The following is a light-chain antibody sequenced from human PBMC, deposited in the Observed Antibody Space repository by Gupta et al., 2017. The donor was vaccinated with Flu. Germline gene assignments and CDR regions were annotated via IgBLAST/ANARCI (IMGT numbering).Light chain of an antibody. V-gene: IGKV1-39*01. J-gene: IGKJ2*01. CDR3: QQIEKDRRT. Sequence: PSSLYASVGDRLAITIRASHRTDSHTSSHPLKLWEVLKRLISLRPTTQSAGRSPFSGSGSGTEFTLTISSLQPEDFATYYCQQIEKDRRTFGQGTXVEIK. CDR2: LRP. CDR1: HRTDSH.